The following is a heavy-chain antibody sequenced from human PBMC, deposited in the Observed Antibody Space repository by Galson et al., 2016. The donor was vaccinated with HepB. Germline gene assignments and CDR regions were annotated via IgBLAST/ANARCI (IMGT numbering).Heavy chain of an antibody. CDR1: GFSFNDYG. V-gene: IGHV3-30*04. Sequence: SLRLSCAASGFSFNDYGFHWVRQAPGKGLEWLAMISYGGDIYYTDSVKGRFTISSDNSENTLYLQMNNLRPEDKGVYYCARDWGSSDWYNWFDPWGQGTLVTVSS. CDR3: ARDWGSSDWYNWFDP. D-gene: IGHD6-19*01. J-gene: IGHJ5*02. CDR2: ISYGGDI.